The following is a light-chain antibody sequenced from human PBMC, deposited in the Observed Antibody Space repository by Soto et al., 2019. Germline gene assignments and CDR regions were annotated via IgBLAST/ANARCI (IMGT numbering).Light chain of an antibody. J-gene: IGKJ4*01. CDR1: QYISGW. Sequence: DIQMTQSPSTQSASVGDTVTITCRASQYISGWLAWYQQKPGKAPKLLIYGASNLESGVPSRFSGSVSGTEFTLTISSLQPDDFATYFCQHYNSFPLTFGGGTKVEIK. V-gene: IGKV1-5*03. CDR2: GAS. CDR3: QHYNSFPLT.